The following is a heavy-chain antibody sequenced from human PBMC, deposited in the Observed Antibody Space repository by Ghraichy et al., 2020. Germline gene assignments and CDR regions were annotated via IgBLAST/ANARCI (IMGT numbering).Heavy chain of an antibody. D-gene: IGHD3-22*01. V-gene: IGHV4-39*01. CDR2: GYYGGNT. Sequence: GDSLRSTSYYWGWIRQPPVKGLEWIGSGYYGGNTYYNPSLKSRVTLSEGTSKNQFSLKLNSVTAADTAVYYCARLGGYDSSGYYPWYFDYWGQGILVTVSS. CDR1: GDSLRSTSYY. J-gene: IGHJ4*02. CDR3: ARLGGYDSSGYYPWYFDY.